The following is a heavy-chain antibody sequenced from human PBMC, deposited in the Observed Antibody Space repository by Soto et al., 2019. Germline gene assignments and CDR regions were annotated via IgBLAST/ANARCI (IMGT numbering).Heavy chain of an antibody. V-gene: IGHV3-23*01. CDR1: GFTFSSYA. CDR3: AKESSSPVDDAFDI. D-gene: IGHD6-6*01. CDR2: ISGSGGST. J-gene: IGHJ3*02. Sequence: GWSLRLSCAAAGFTFSSYAMSWVRQAPGKGLEWVSSISGSGGSTYYADSVKGRFTISRDNSKNTLYLQVNSLRAEDTAVYYCAKESSSPVDDAFDIWGQGTMVTVS.